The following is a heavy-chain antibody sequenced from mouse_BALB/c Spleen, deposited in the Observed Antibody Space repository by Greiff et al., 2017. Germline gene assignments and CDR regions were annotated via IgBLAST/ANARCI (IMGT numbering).Heavy chain of an antibody. J-gene: IGHJ4*01. D-gene: IGHD2-4*01. CDR2: IWGDGST. CDR3: ASRIYYDYDLYAMDY. CDR1: GFSLTGYG. Sequence: VKLVESGPGLVAPSQSLSITCTVSGFSLTGYGVNWVRQPPGKGLEWLGMIWGDGSTDYNSALKSRLSISKDNSKSQVFLKMNSLQTDDTARYYCASRIYYDYDLYAMDYWGQGTSVTVSS. V-gene: IGHV2-6-7*01.